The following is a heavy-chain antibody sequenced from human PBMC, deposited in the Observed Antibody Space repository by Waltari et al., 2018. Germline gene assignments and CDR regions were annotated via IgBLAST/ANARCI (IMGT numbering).Heavy chain of an antibody. J-gene: IGHJ3*02. Sequence: EVQLVESGGGLVQPGRSLRLSCTASGFTFGDYAMSWFRQAPGKGLGWVGFIRSKAYGGTTEYAASVKGRFTISRDDSKSIAYLQMNSLKTEDTAVYYCTRERYCSGGSCSYDAFDIWGQGTMVTVSS. V-gene: IGHV3-49*03. CDR1: GFTFGDYA. D-gene: IGHD2-15*01. CDR3: TRERYCSGGSCSYDAFDI. CDR2: IRSKAYGGTT.